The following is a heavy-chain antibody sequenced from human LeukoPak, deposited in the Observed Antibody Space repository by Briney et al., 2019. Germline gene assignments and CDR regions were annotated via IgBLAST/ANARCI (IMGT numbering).Heavy chain of an antibody. Sequence: SETLSLTCTVSGGSISSSNYYWGWIRQPPGKGLEWIGSIYYSGSTYYNPSLKSRVTISVDTSKNQFSLKLSSVTAADTAVYYCARQMPFHSERWLQFFDYWGQGTLVTVSS. CDR1: GGSISSSNYY. CDR3: ARQMPFHSERWLQFFDY. J-gene: IGHJ4*02. CDR2: IYYSGST. V-gene: IGHV4-39*01. D-gene: IGHD5-24*01.